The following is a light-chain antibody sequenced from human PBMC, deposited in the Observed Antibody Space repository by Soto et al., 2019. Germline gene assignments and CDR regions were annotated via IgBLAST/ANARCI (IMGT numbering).Light chain of an antibody. CDR2: AVV. Sequence: QSALTQPASGSGSPGRSITISCTGTRSYVGGFNSASWYQLRPGTAPNLILYAVVDRPSGVSYRFSGSKSGNTASLTISGLQAADEADYFCSSYTSTMTNVFGSGTKVTVL. J-gene: IGLJ1*01. V-gene: IGLV2-14*03. CDR3: SSYTSTMTNV. CDR1: RSYVGGFNS.